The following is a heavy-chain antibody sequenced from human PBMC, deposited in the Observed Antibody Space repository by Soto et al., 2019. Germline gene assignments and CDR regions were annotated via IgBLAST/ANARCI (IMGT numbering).Heavy chain of an antibody. Sequence: GGSLRLSCAASGFTFSTFCIDWVRQAPGKGLVWVPRINSDGSTTTYADSVKGRFTISRDNVKNTLYLQMNSLKTEDTAVYYCVIGGYGSSGPLFDYWGQGTLVTVSS. J-gene: IGHJ4*02. D-gene: IGHD3-22*01. CDR2: INSDGSTT. V-gene: IGHV3-74*01. CDR3: VIGGYGSSGPLFDY. CDR1: GFTFSTFC.